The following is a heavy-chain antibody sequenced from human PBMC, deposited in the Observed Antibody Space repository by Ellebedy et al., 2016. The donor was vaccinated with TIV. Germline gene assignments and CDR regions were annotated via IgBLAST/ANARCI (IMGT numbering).Heavy chain of an antibody. V-gene: IGHV3-7*01. Sequence: GGSLRLXXAASGFIFRTYWMSWVRQAPGKGLEWVANIKEDGSEKYYVDSVKGRFTISRDNAKNSVYLQMNNLRAEDTAVYYCARALGSGPCYWGQGTLVTVSS. CDR1: GFIFRTYW. CDR2: IKEDGSEK. D-gene: IGHD6-19*01. CDR3: ARALGSGPCY. J-gene: IGHJ4*02.